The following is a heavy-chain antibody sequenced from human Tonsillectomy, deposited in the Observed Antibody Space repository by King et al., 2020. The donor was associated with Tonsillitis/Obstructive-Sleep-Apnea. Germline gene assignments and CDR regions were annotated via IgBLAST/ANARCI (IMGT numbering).Heavy chain of an antibody. D-gene: IGHD3-3*01. CDR3: AKDATPFDFWSGCWFDP. Sequence: HVQLVESGGGVVQPGRSLRLSCAASGFTFSSYGMHWVRQAPGKGLEWVAVILNVGSHKKYADSVKGRCTISRENSKNKLYLQMKSLSAEDTAVYYCAKDATPFDFWSGCWFDPWGQGTLVTVSS. CDR2: ILNVGSHK. V-gene: IGHV3-30*18. CDR1: GFTFSSYG. J-gene: IGHJ5*02.